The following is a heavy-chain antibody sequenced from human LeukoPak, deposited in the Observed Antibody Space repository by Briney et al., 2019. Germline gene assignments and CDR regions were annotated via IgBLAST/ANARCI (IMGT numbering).Heavy chain of an antibody. CDR2: INPSGGST. CDR1: GYTFTSYY. D-gene: IGHD3-22*01. CDR3: ARAPYYYDSSGYYSGQIDY. J-gene: IGHJ4*02. Sequence: ASVTVSCKASGYTFTSYYMHWVRQAPGQGLEWMGIINPSGGSTSYAQKFQGRVTMTRDTSTSTVYMELSSLRSEDTAVYYCARAPYYYDSSGYYSGQIDYWGQGTLVTVSS. V-gene: IGHV1-46*01.